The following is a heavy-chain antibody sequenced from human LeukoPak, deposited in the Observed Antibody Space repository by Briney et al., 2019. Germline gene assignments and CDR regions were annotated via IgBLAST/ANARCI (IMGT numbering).Heavy chain of an antibody. CDR3: ARDPITMVRGVIYYYYGMDV. Sequence: SETLSLTCTVSGGSISTYYWSWIRQPPGKGLEWIGYIYYSGTTNYNPSLKSRVTISVDTSKNQFSLKLSSVTAADTAVYYCARDPITMVRGVIYYYYGMDVWGQGTTVTVSS. CDR2: IYYSGTT. J-gene: IGHJ6*02. V-gene: IGHV4-59*12. D-gene: IGHD3-10*01. CDR1: GGSISTYY.